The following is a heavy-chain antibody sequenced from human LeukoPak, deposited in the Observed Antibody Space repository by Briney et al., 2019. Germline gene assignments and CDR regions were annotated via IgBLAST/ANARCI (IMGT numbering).Heavy chain of an antibody. V-gene: IGHV3-21*01. J-gene: IGHJ5*02. D-gene: IGHD3-3*01. Sequence: PGGSLRLSCAASGFTFSSYSMNWVRQAPGKGLEWVSSISSSSSYIYYADSVKGRFTISRDNAKNSLYLQMNSLRDEDTAVYYCARGRTNYDFWSGYYSHPYNWFDPWSQGTLVTVSS. CDR1: GFTFSSYS. CDR2: ISSSSSYI. CDR3: ARGRTNYDFWSGYYSHPYNWFDP.